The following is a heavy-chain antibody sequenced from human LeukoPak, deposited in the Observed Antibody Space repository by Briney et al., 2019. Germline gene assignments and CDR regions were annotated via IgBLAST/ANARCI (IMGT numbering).Heavy chain of an antibody. V-gene: IGHV4-39*01. CDR2: IHYSGTA. J-gene: IGHJ4*02. CDR3: AGEYSSAVGY. CDR1: GVSIITNTYH. Sequence: SETLSLTCTVSGVSIITNTYHSGWVRQPPGKGLEWIASIHYSGTAYYRPPLRSRLTISPDTSKNQFSLKLRSVTAADTAVYYCAGEYSSAVGYWGQGTLVTVSS. D-gene: IGHD3-22*01.